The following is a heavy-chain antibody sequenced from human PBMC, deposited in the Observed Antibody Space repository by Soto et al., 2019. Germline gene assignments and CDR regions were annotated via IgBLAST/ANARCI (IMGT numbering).Heavy chain of an antibody. CDR2: IYYSGNT. D-gene: IGHD6-13*01. J-gene: IGHJ4*02. V-gene: IGHV4-39*01. Sequence: SETLSLTCTVSGGSLGSSGYYWGWIRQSPGKGLEWIGNIYYSGNTFYNPSLKSRVTISVDTSKNQIYLHLSAVTAADTAIFYCASIAAPGTTHFDFWGQGTLVTVS. CDR3: ASIAAPGTTHFDF. CDR1: GGSLGSSGYY.